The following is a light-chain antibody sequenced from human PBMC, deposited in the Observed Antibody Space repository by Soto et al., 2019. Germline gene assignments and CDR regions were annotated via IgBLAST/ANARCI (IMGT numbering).Light chain of an antibody. Sequence: QSVLTQPPSASGTPGQSVTISCSGSRSNIGSNYVYWYQQLPGTAPKLLIYKNNQRPSGVPDRFSGSKSGTSASLAISGLRSEDEADYYCAAWDDGQGVFGTGTKVTVL. J-gene: IGLJ1*01. CDR3: AAWDDGQGV. CDR1: RSNIGSNY. V-gene: IGLV1-47*01. CDR2: KNN.